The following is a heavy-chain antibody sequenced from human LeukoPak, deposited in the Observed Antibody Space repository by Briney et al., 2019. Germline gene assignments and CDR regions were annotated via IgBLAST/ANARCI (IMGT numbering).Heavy chain of an antibody. D-gene: IGHD6-13*01. J-gene: IGHJ4*02. V-gene: IGHV3-11*01. CDR3: AKEYSSIAAAGTFDY. CDR1: GFTFSDYY. Sequence: GGSLRLSCAASGFTFSDYYMSWIRQAPGKGLEWLSYISNTGSTIYYADSVKGRFTISRDNSKNTLYLQMNSLRAEDTAVYYCAKEYSSIAAAGTFDYWGQGTLVTVSS. CDR2: ISNTGSTI.